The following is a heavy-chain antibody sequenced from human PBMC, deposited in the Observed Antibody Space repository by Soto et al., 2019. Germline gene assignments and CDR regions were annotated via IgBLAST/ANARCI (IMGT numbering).Heavy chain of an antibody. D-gene: IGHD1-1*01. V-gene: IGHV3-11*06. Sequence: EGSLRLSCAASGFTFSDHYMSWIRQAPGKGLEWIGYSSNSGSFTRYADSVKGRFSISRDNAKNSLYLQINSLRGDDTAIYYCVRSGDNYNLLDYWGQGTPVTVSS. CDR2: SSNSGSFT. J-gene: IGHJ4*02. CDR1: GFTFSDHY. CDR3: VRSGDNYNLLDY.